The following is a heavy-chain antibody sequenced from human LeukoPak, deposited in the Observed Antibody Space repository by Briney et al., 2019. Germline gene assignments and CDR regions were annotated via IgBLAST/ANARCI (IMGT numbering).Heavy chain of an antibody. D-gene: IGHD3-9*01. J-gene: IGHJ4*02. CDR2: ISSSSSYI. CDR1: GFTFSRYS. CDR3: ERDRPYYDILTGYYIESTTHYFDY. V-gene: IGHV3-21*01. Sequence: GGSLRLSCAASGFTFSRYSMNWVRQAPGKGLEWVSSISSSSSYIYYADSVKGRFTISRDNAKNSLYLQMNSQRAEDTAVYYCERDRPYYDILTGYYIESTTHYFDYWGQGTLVTVSS.